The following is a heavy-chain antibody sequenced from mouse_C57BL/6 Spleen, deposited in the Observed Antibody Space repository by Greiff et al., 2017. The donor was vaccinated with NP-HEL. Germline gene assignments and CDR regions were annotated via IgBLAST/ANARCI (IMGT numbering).Heavy chain of an antibody. D-gene: IGHD2-1*01. V-gene: IGHV10-1*01. CDR3: VTGGNYKDNAMDY. CDR2: IRSKSNNYAT. CDR1: GFSFNTYA. J-gene: IGHJ4*01. Sequence: EVHLVESGGGLVQPKGSLKLSCAASGFSFNTYAMNWVRQAPGKGLEWVARIRSKSNNYATYYADSVKDRFTISRDDSESMLYLQMNNLKTEDTAMYYCVTGGNYKDNAMDYWGQGTSVTVSS.